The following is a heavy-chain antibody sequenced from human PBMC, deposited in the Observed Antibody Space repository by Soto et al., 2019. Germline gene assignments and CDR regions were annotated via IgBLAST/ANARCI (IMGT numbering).Heavy chain of an antibody. J-gene: IGHJ6*02. CDR3: AKRELPSDVHYYGMDV. Sequence: SVKVSCKASGGTFSSYAISWVRQAPGQGLEWMGGIIPIFGTANYAQKLQGRVTITADESTSTAYKEQSSLRSKDTTEYYCAKRELPSDVHYYGMDVLGQGTTVTVS. CDR2: IIPIFGTA. D-gene: IGHD1-7*01. V-gene: IGHV1-69*13. CDR1: GGTFSSYA.